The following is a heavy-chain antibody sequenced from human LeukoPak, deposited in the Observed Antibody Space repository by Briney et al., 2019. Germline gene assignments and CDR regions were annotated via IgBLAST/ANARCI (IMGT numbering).Heavy chain of an antibody. CDR1: GGTFSSYA. J-gene: IGHJ3*02. V-gene: IGHV1-69*04. CDR2: IIPIFGIA. CDR3: ARDPSGSYTNLVACDI. D-gene: IGHD1-26*01. Sequence: SVKVSCKASGGTFSSYAISWVRQAPGQGLEWMGRIIPIFGIANYAQKFQGRVTITADKSTSTAYMELSSLRSEDTAVYYCARDPSGSYTNLVACDIWGQGTMVTVSS.